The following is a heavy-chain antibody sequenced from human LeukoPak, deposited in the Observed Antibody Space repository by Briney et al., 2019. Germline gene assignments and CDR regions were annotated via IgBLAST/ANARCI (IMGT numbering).Heavy chain of an antibody. CDR2: ISFDGGTK. D-gene: IGHD3-10*01. CDR1: GFTFSRTS. CDR3: ARGLTAIRGIEYSYYGMDV. Sequence: GGSLRLSCAASGFTFSRTSMHWVRQSPGKGLEWVAVISFDGGTKYYADSVKGRLTVSRDNSKKALYLQMNSLRTEDTAVYFCARGLTAIRGIEYSYYGMDVWGQGTAVTVSS. V-gene: IGHV3-30-3*01. J-gene: IGHJ6*02.